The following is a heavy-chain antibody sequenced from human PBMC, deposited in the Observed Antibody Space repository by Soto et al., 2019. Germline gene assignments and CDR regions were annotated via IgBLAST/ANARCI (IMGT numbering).Heavy chain of an antibody. Sequence: QVQLVQSGAEVKKPGSSVNVSCKASGGTFSSYTISWVRQAPGQGLEWMGRIIPILGIANYAQKFQGRVTITADKSTSTAYMELSSLRSEDTAVYYCAREAGTGGSNGMDVWGQGTTVTVSS. J-gene: IGHJ6*02. V-gene: IGHV1-69*08. CDR1: GGTFSSYT. CDR2: IIPILGIA. D-gene: IGHD6-19*01. CDR3: AREAGTGGSNGMDV.